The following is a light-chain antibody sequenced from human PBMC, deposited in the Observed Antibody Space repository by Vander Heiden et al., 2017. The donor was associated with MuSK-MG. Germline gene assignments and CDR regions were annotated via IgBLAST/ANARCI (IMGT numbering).Light chain of an antibody. J-gene: IGKJ2*01. V-gene: IGKV1-39*01. CDR1: QSISSY. Sequence: DIQMTQVPSSLSSSVGDRVTITCRASQSISSYLNWYQQKPGKAPKLLIYAASSLQSGVPSRFSGSGSGTDFTLTISSLQPEDFATYYCQQSDSTPYTFGQGTKVXIK. CDR3: QQSDSTPYT. CDR2: AAS.